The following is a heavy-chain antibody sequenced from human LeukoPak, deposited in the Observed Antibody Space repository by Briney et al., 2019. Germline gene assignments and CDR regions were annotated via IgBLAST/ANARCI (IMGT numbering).Heavy chain of an antibody. V-gene: IGHV1-69*05. D-gene: IGHD3-10*01. CDR3: ARADYYGSGSYYDPLYNWFDP. CDR1: GGTFSSYA. J-gene: IGHJ5*02. CDR2: IIPILGTA. Sequence: SVKVSCKASGGTFSSYAISWVRQAPGQGLEWMGGIIPILGTANYAQKFQGRVTITTDESTSTAYMELSSLRSEDTAVYYCARADYYGSGSYYDPLYNWFDPWGQGTLVTVSS.